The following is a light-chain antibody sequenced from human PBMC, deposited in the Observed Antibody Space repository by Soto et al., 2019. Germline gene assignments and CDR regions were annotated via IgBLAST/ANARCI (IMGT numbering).Light chain of an antibody. J-gene: IGKJ5*01. V-gene: IGKV3-20*01. Sequence: VLTQSPGTLSLSPGDRATLSCGASQSVTSKLAWYQQKPGQAPRLLISGASNRATGIPDRFSGSGSGTDFTLTISRLEPDDFALYFCQQYGGSPITFGLGTRLE. CDR2: GAS. CDR3: QQYGGSPIT. CDR1: QSVTSK.